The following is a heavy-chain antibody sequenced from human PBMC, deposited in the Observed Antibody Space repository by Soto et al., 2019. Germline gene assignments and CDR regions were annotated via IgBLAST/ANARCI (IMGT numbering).Heavy chain of an antibody. J-gene: IGHJ6*02. CDR3: ARDYYYYDSRGMDV. D-gene: IGHD3-22*01. CDR2: IYYSGST. V-gene: IGHV4-31*03. CDR1: GGSISSGAYY. Sequence: PSETLSLTCTVSGGSISSGAYYWSWIRQHPGKGLEWIGYIYYSGSTYYNPSLKSRVTISVDTSKNQFSLKLSSVTAEDTAVYYCARDYYYYDSRGMDVWGQGTTVTVSS.